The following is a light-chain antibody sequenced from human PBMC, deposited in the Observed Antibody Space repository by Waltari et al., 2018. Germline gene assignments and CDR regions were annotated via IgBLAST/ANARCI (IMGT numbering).Light chain of an antibody. CDR3: QKYDFLSAT. J-gene: IGKJ1*01. CDR1: QGVGKY. Sequence: EIVLTQSPGTLSLSPGERATLSCRASQGVGKYLAWYQQRPGQAPRLLLYHASIRATGIPDRFSGSGFGTDFSLTISRLEPEDFAVYYCQKYDFLSATFGQGTTVEIK. CDR2: HAS. V-gene: IGKV3-20*01.